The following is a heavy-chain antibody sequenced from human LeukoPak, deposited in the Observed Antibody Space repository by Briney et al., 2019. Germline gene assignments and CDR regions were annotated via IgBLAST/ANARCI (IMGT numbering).Heavy chain of an antibody. Sequence: ASVKVSCKVSGYTLTELSMHWVRQAPGKGLEWMGGFDPEDGETIYAQKFQGRVTMTEDTSTDTAYMELSSLRSGDTAVYYCATVRSYSPSQWELPADWGQGTLVTVSS. CDR3: ATVRSYSPSQWELPAD. D-gene: IGHD1-26*01. CDR1: GYTLTELS. V-gene: IGHV1-24*01. J-gene: IGHJ4*02. CDR2: FDPEDGET.